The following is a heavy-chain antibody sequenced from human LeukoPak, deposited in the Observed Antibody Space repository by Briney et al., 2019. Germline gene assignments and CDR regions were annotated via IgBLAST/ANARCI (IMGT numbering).Heavy chain of an antibody. J-gene: IGHJ3*02. CDR3: ARGPLFAFDI. D-gene: IGHD2-21*01. V-gene: IGHV1-8*02. CDR2: MNPNSGNT. CDR1: GYTFTTYY. Sequence: GPSVKVSCKASGYTFTTYYMHWVRQAPGQGLEWMGWMNPNSGNTGYAQKFQGRVTMTRNTSISTAYMELSSLRSEDTAVYYCARGPLFAFDIWGQGTMVTVSS.